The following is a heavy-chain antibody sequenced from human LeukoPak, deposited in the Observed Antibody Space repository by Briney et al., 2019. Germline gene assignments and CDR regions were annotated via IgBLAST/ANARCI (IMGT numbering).Heavy chain of an antibody. CDR3: ARGLPNWQQFGSDFDY. CDR2: VGHDATYN. Sequence: GGSPRLSCAASGFTFSSYAMHWVRQAPGKGLEWVALVGHDATYNHYADSVKGRFTISRDNSKNTVSLQMNSLRPEDTAVYYCARGLPNWQQFGSDFDYWGQGTLVTVSS. CDR1: GFTFSSYA. J-gene: IGHJ4*02. D-gene: IGHD5-24*01. V-gene: IGHV3-30-3*01.